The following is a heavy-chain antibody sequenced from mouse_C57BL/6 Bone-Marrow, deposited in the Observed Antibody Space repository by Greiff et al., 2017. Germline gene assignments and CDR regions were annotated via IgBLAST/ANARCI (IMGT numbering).Heavy chain of an antibody. J-gene: IGHJ4*01. Sequence: QVQLQQPGAELVKPGASVKLSCKASGYTFTSYWMPWVQQRPGQGLEWIGMIHPNSGSTNYHEKFKSKATLTVDKSSSTAYMQLSSLTSEDSAVYYCAKNRYSIDYWGQGTSVTVSS. CDR1: GYTFTSYW. CDR2: IHPNSGST. V-gene: IGHV1-64*01. CDR3: AKNRYSIDY.